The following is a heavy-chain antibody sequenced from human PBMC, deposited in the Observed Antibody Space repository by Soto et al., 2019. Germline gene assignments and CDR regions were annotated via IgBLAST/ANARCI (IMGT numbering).Heavy chain of an antibody. Sequence: SETLSLTCTVSGASITSGSYSWSWIRQAPGKGLEWIGNIHVTGYTAFSPSLKRRVTMSVDTSKNQFSLNVNSVTAADTAVYFCARGGALRPNGHVALAFWGQGTLVTVSS. J-gene: IGHJ4*02. V-gene: IGHV4-30-2*01. CDR2: IHVTGYT. D-gene: IGHD1-26*01. CDR3: ARGGALRPNGHVALAF. CDR1: GASITSGSYS.